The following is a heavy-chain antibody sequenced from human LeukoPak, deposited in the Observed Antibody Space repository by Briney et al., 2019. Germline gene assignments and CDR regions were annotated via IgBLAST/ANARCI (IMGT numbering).Heavy chain of an antibody. V-gene: IGHV3-23*01. CDR2: IFPSSDEI. D-gene: IGHD5-18*01. J-gene: IGHJ6*03. CDR3: ERCGYSHGYGWGGGYYYYYMDV. Sequence: PGGSLRLSGAASGFTCNDFPMIWVRQAPGKGLEWVSSIFPSSDEIHYADSVKGRFTISRDNSRSTLSLQMDSLRAEDTAVYYCERCGYSHGYGWGGGYYYYYMDVWGKGTTVTVSS. CDR1: GFTCNDFP.